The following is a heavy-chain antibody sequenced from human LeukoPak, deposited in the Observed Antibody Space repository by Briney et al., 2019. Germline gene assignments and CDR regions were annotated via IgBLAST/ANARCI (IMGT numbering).Heavy chain of an antibody. CDR1: GFTFSKFA. V-gene: IGHV3-69-1*01. CDR3: ARGPYDYVWGSYRRDYFDY. Sequence: GGSLRLSCAAAGFTFSKFAMSWVRQAPGKGLEWVSLISTSGTPHYADSVKGRFTISRDNAKKSLYLQMNSLRAEDTAVYYCARGPYDYVWGSYRRDYFDYWGQGTLVTVSS. CDR2: ISTSGTP. J-gene: IGHJ4*02. D-gene: IGHD3-16*02.